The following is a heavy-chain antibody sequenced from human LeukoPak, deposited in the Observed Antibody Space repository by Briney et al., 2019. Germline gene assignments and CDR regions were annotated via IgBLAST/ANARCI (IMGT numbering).Heavy chain of an antibody. CDR1: GFTFSSYS. CDR3: AKSNYDSSGYPYYYYYYMDV. J-gene: IGHJ6*03. V-gene: IGHV3-48*01. CDR2: ISSSSSTI. D-gene: IGHD3-22*01. Sequence: GGSLRLSCAASGFTFSSYSMNWVRQAPGKGLEWVSYISSSSSTIYYADSVKGRFTISRDNAKNSLYLQMNSLRAEDTAVYYCAKSNYDSSGYPYYYYYYMDVWGKGTTVTISS.